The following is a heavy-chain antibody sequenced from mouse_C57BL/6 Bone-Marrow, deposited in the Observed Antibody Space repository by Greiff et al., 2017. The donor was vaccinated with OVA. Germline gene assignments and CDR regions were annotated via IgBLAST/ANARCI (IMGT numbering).Heavy chain of an antibody. V-gene: IGHV1-26*01. CDR3: ASDYYGSSYGAMDY. J-gene: IGHJ4*01. Sequence: EVMLQQSGPELVKPGASVKISCKASGYTFTDYYMNWVKQSHGKSLEWIGDINPNNGGTSYNQKFKGKATLTVDKSSSTAYMELRSLTSEDSAVYYCASDYYGSSYGAMDYWGQGTSVTVSS. CDR1: GYTFTDYY. D-gene: IGHD1-1*01. CDR2: INPNNGGT.